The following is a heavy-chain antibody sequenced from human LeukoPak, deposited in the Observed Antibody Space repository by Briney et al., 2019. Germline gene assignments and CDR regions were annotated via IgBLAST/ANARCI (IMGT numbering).Heavy chain of an antibody. CDR3: AELGITMIGGV. V-gene: IGHV3-48*03. Sequence: GGSLRLSCAASGFTFSNYEMNWVRLAPGKGLEWVSYITTSGSTIYYADSVKGRFTISRDNAKNSLYLQMNSLRAEDTAVYYCAELGITMIGGVWGKGTTVTISS. CDR2: ITTSGSTI. D-gene: IGHD3-10*02. CDR1: GFTFSNYE. J-gene: IGHJ6*04.